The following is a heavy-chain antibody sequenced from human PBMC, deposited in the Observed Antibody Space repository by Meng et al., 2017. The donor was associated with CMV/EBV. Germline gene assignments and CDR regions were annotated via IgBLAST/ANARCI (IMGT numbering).Heavy chain of an antibody. Sequence: GESLKISCAASGFIFDIYWMTWVRQVPGKGLEWVASMKPDGGENYYVDSVEGRFTISRDTVRNSVYLQMNSLRAEDTAVYYCGRDRGHRLDYWGQGTLVTVSS. CDR1: GFIFDIYW. V-gene: IGHV3-7*01. CDR2: MKPDGGEN. CDR3: GRDRGHRLDY. J-gene: IGHJ4*02. D-gene: IGHD1-14*01.